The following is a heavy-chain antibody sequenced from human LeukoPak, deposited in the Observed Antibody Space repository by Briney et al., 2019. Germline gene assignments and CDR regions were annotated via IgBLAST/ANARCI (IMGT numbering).Heavy chain of an antibody. CDR3: ARHGRRQLVPYDY. J-gene: IGHJ4*02. CDR2: IYYSGST. D-gene: IGHD6-13*01. V-gene: IGHV4-59*08. CDR1: GGSISGYY. Sequence: SETLSLTCTVSGGSISGYYWSWIRQPPGKGLEWIGHIYYSGSTNYNPSLKSRITMSVDTSKNQFSLSLSSVTAADTAVYYCARHGRRQLVPYDYWGQGTLVTVSS.